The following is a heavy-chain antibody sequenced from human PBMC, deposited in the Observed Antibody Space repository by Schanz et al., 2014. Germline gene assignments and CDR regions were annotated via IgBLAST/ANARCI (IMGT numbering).Heavy chain of an antibody. Sequence: QVQLQESGPGLVKPSQTLSLTCTVSGGSIRSGTYYWSWIRQPAGKALEWVGRVFPNGITNYNPSRKSRVTISLDTSNTHFSRTLTSLTAADTAVYYCARDTTWRLDLWGRGTLVTVSS. V-gene: IGHV4-61*02. CDR2: VFPNGIT. D-gene: IGHD1-1*01. CDR1: GGSIRSGTYY. J-gene: IGHJ2*01. CDR3: ARDTTWRLDL.